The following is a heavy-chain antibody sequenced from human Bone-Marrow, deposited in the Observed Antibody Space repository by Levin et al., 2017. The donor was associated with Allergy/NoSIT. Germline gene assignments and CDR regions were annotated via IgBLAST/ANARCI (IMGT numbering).Heavy chain of an antibody. V-gene: IGHV3-33*08. D-gene: IGHD3-10*01. CDR3: ASSRSGSSLWTYYFDY. J-gene: IGHJ4*02. Sequence: LSLPCAASGFTFSTYGMHWVRQAPGKGLEWVAVIWFDGSEKYYADSVKGRFTISRDNSKNTLYLQMNSLRAEDTALYYCASSRSGSSLWTYYFDYWGQGTLVTVSS. CDR1: GFTFSTYG. CDR2: IWFDGSEK.